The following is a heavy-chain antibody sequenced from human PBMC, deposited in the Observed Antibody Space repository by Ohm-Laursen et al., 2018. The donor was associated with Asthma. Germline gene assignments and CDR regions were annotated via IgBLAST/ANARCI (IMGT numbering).Heavy chain of an antibody. CDR3: ARDAPEYSSGGWFDP. Sequence: ASVKVSCKASGYTFTSYGISWVRQAPGQGLEWMGWISAYNGNTNYAQKLQGRVTMTTDTSTSTAYMELRSLRSDDTAVYYCARDAPEYSSGGWFDPWGQGTLVTVSS. D-gene: IGHD6-19*01. CDR2: ISAYNGNT. CDR1: GYTFTSYG. J-gene: IGHJ5*02. V-gene: IGHV1-18*04.